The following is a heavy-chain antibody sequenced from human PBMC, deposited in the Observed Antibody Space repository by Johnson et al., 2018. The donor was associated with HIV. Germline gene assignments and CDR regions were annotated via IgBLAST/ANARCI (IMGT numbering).Heavy chain of an antibody. V-gene: IGHV3-7*01. CDR1: GFTFSSYW. J-gene: IGHJ3*02. Sequence: VQLVESGGGLVQPGGSLRLSCATSGFTFSSYWMSWVRQAPGKGLEWVANVKQDGSEKYYVDSVKGRFTISRDNAKNSLYLQMNSLRVEDTAVYYCARDLLGMDDAFDIWGQGTMFTVSS. D-gene: IGHD7-27*01. CDR2: VKQDGSEK. CDR3: ARDLLGMDDAFDI.